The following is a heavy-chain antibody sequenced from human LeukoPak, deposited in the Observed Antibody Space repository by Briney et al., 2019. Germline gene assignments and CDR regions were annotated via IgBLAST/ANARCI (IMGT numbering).Heavy chain of an antibody. V-gene: IGHV1-69*06. CDR2: IIPIFGTA. CDR1: GGTFSSYA. CDR3: ARGYFNSYGHVAEYFQH. Sequence: SVKVSCKASGGTFSSYAISWVRQAPGQGLEWMGGIIPIFGTANYAQKFQGRVTITADKSTSTAYMELGSLRSEDTAVYYCARGYFNSYGHVAEYFQHWGQGTLVTVSS. D-gene: IGHD5-18*01. J-gene: IGHJ1*01.